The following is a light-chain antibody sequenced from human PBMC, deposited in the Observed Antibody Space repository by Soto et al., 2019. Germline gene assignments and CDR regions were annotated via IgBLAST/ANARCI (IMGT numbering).Light chain of an antibody. CDR1: GSDIGGYNY. CDR3: SSYRASSTTHYV. CDR2: DVT. J-gene: IGLJ1*01. Sequence: QYALTQPASLSGSPGQSITISCTGTGSDIGGYNYVSWYQQHPGKAPKLIIHDVTNRPSGVSDRFFDSKSGNTASLTISGLQAEDEADYYCSSYRASSTTHYVFGTGTKLTVL. V-gene: IGLV2-14*03.